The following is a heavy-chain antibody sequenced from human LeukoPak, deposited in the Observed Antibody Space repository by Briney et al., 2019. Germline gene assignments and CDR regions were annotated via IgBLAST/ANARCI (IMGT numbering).Heavy chain of an antibody. D-gene: IGHD6-13*01. Sequence: GGSLRLSCTTSGFTFTNYGINWVRQAPGKGLEWVAAIWYDGSKTSYTDSVKGRFTVSRDISKNTVYLQMHSLRADDTAVYYCAKLNSWTTDYWGQGTLVTVSS. V-gene: IGHV3-33*06. J-gene: IGHJ4*02. CDR3: AKLNSWTTDY. CDR1: GFTFTNYG. CDR2: IWYDGSKT.